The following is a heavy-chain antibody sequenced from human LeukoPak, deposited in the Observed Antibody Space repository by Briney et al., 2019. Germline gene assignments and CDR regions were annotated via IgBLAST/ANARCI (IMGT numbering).Heavy chain of an antibody. J-gene: IGHJ3*02. D-gene: IGHD6-13*01. V-gene: IGHV1-46*01. Sequence: GASVKVSCKASGFTFTNYNLHWVRQAPGQRLEWMGIINPSGGSTNYAQNFQGRVTMTRDTSTSTVYMELSSLRAEDTALYYCAKDIGTGIAAAGSDDAFDIWGQGTMVTVSS. CDR3: AKDIGTGIAAAGSDDAFDI. CDR2: INPSGGST. CDR1: GFTFTNYN.